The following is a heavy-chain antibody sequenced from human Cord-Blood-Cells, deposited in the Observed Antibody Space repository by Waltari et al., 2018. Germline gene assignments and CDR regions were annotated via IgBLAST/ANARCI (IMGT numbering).Heavy chain of an antibody. CDR3: ARAGNDYGDSNFDC. Sequence: VQLVQSGAEVKKPGASVKVSCKASGYTFPRYGISWVRQAPGQVLEWMGWIISYDGTRNYAQQLQVTVTMTASPSTSTAFLGLSGLGTDGPAVYYCARAGNDYGDSNFDCWGQGTLVTVSS. J-gene: IGHJ5*01. CDR1: GYTFPRYG. V-gene: IGHV1-18*01. CDR2: IISYDGTR. D-gene: IGHD4-17*01.